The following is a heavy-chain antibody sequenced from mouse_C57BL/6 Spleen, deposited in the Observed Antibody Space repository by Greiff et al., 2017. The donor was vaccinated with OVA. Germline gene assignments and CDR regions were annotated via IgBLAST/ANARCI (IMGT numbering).Heavy chain of an antibody. Sequence: VMLVESGGGLVKPGGSLKLSCSASGFTFSDYGMPWVRQAPEKGLEWVAYISRGSSTIYSADTVKGRFTISRDNAKNNLCLQMTSLRSEDTAMYYWADSNLRGGFAYWGQGTLVTVSA. D-gene: IGHD2-5*01. V-gene: IGHV5-17*01. CDR3: ADSNLRGGFAY. J-gene: IGHJ3*01. CDR2: ISRGSSTI. CDR1: GFTFSDYG.